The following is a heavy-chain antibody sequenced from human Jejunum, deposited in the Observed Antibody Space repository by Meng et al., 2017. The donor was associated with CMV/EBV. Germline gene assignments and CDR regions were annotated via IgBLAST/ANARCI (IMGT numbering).Heavy chain of an antibody. CDR1: GFSLSTSEVG. D-gene: IGHD2-2*01. CDR2: IYWDDDK. J-gene: IGHJ5*02. Sequence: TTFKESGPTLVKPTQTLTLSCSFSGFSLSTSEVGVGWIRQPPGKALEWLAVIYWDDDKRYSPSLKSRLTITKDTSKNQVVLTLTNMDPVDTATYYCALFTRSWFDPWGQGTLVTVSS. V-gene: IGHV2-5*02. CDR3: ALFTRSWFDP.